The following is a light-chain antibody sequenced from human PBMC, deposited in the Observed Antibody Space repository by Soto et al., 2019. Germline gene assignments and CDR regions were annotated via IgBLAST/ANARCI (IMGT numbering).Light chain of an antibody. CDR1: QSISRW. V-gene: IGKV1-5*01. J-gene: IGKJ1*01. CDR2: DAS. Sequence: DIQMAQSPSTLSASVGDVVTITCRASQSISRWLAWYQQKPGKAPKLLIYDASNLDSGAPSRFSGSGSGTEFTLTISSLQSADFAVYYCHQYNNWPPWTFGQGTKVDIK. CDR3: HQYNNWPPWT.